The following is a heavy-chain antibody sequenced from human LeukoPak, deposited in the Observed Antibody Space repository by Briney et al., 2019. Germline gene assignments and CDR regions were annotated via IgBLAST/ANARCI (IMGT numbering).Heavy chain of an antibody. CDR3: ARVAKERVGGVYYFDY. CDR2: IGTAGDT. J-gene: IGHJ4*02. V-gene: IGHV3-13*01. D-gene: IGHD1-1*01. CDR1: GFTFSDND. Sequence: GGSLRLSCAASGFTFSDNDMHWVRQATGKGLEWVSAIGTAGDTYYTGSVKGRFTISRENAKNSLYLQMNSLRAGDTAVYYCARVAKERVGGVYYFDYWGQGTLVTVSS.